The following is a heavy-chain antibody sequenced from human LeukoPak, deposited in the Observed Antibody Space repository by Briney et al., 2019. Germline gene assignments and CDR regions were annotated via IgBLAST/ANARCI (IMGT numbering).Heavy chain of an antibody. D-gene: IGHD6-19*01. CDR3: ARDQTGSSGWYSDGTDDY. CDR1: GYTFTSYG. CDR2: IIPILGIA. V-gene: IGHV1-69*04. J-gene: IGHJ4*02. Sequence: SVKVSCKASGYTFTSYGISWVRQAPGQGLEWMGRIIPILGIANYAQKFQGRVTITADKSTSTAYMELSSLRSEDTAVYYCARDQTGSSGWYSDGTDDYWGQGTLVTVSS.